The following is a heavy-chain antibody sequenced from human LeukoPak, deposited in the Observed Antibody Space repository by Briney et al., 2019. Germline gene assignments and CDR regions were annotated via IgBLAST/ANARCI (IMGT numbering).Heavy chain of an antibody. CDR1: GFTFSGYP. V-gene: IGHV3-30-3*01. D-gene: IGHD3-10*01. J-gene: IGHJ4*02. CDR3: VRGSQPDRGLDY. CDR2: ISYDGSNK. Sequence: GGSLRLSCAASGFTFSGYPIHWVRQAPGKGLEWVAVISYDGSNKYYADSVKGRFTISRDNSKNTLYLQMNSLGVEDTALYYCVRGSQPDRGLDYWGQGTLVTVSS.